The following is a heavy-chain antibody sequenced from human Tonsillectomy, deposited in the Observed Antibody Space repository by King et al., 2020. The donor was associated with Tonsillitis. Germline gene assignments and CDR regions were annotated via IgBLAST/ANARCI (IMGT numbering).Heavy chain of an antibody. V-gene: IGHV3-15*07. Sequence: VQLVESGGGLVKPGGSLRLSCAASGFTCSNAWMNGVRQAPGKGREWVVRINSKNDGGTTDYGASVKGRFSISRDDSKNTLYLQMNSLKTEDTAGYYCTTVGVAVAGTLSFDYWGQGTLVTVSS. CDR2: INSKNDGGTT. D-gene: IGHD6-19*01. CDR3: TTVGVAVAGTLSFDY. CDR1: GFTCSNAW. J-gene: IGHJ4*02.